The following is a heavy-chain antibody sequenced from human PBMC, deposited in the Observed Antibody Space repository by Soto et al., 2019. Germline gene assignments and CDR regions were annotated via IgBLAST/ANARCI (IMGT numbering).Heavy chain of an antibody. D-gene: IGHD3-10*01. V-gene: IGHV1-69*19. J-gene: IGHJ4*02. Sequence: QVQLVQSGAEMKKPGSSVKVSCQSSGGTFNTYAMNWVRQAPGQGTEWMGDISPMFGAANYAPKFQGRVTMTADESTGTSYMQLSSLTSEDTALYFCAREVQVHTPAFVYWGQGTLVTVS. CDR2: ISPMFGAA. CDR3: AREVQVHTPAFVY. CDR1: GGTFNTYA.